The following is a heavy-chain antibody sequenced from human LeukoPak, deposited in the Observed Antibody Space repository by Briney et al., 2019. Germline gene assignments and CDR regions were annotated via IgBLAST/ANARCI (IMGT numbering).Heavy chain of an antibody. CDR2: INSSGQRT. D-gene: IGHD6-19*01. Sequence: GGSLRLSCAASGFTFSDYAMSWVRQAPGKGLEWVSLINSSGQRTSYADSVKGRFTISRDNSKNTLYLQMNSLRAEDTAVYYCAKAGRLVLRIDYWGQGTLVTVSS. CDR3: AKAGRLVLRIDY. CDR1: GFTFSDYA. V-gene: IGHV3-23*01. J-gene: IGHJ4*02.